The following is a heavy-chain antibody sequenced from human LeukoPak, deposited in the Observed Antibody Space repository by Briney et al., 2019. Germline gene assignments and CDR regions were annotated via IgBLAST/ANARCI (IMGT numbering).Heavy chain of an antibody. J-gene: IGHJ4*02. CDR1: GFSFDDYA. CDR3: AKGSGTYQGPFDY. D-gene: IGHD1-26*01. CDR2: ISWNGDDI. V-gene: IGHV3-9*01. Sequence: GRSLRLSCAASGFSFDDYAMHWVRQVPGKGLQWVSGISWNGDDIGYADSVKGRFTISRDNAKNSLYLRMSSLRTEDKALYYCAKGSGTYQGPFDYWGQGTLVTVSS.